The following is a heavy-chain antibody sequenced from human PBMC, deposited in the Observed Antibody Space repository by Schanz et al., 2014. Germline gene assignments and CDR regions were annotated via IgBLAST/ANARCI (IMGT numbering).Heavy chain of an antibody. D-gene: IGHD2-15*01. CDR2: ISASGGST. CDR3: AKGMGYCSGGTCYDYYYYGLDV. J-gene: IGHJ6*02. Sequence: EGQLAESGGGLVQPGGSLRLSCAVSGFTVSSNHMSWVRQAPGKGLEWVSTISASGGSTYYADSVKGRFTISRDNSKNILYLQMNSLRTEDTAVYYCAKGMGYCSGGTCYDYYYYGLDVWGQGTTVTVSS. V-gene: IGHV3-23*04. CDR1: GFTVSSNH.